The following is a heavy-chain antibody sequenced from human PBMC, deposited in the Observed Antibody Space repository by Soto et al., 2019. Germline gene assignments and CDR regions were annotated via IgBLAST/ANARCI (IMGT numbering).Heavy chain of an antibody. J-gene: IGHJ3*01. Sequence: GASVKVSCKASGYPFTGPYIYWVRQAPGQGLEWMGWINPSSGGTEFAEKFQGRVTVTRDTSIRTVFLELNSLTSDDTGVYYCAKDAHEAAPSDVWGQGTMVTVSS. V-gene: IGHV1-2*02. D-gene: IGHD2-15*01. CDR2: INPSSGGT. CDR3: AKDAHEAAPSDV. CDR1: GYPFTGPY.